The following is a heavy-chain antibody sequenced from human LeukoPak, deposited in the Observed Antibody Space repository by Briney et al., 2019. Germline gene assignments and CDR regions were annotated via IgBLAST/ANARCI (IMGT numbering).Heavy chain of an antibody. CDR2: IYPGDSDT. D-gene: IGHD1-14*01. Sequence: GESLKIPCKGSGNSFSNSCIGWLRQMPGKDLEWMGIIYPGDSDTKYSPSFQGQVTISADKSISTAYLQWSSLKASDTAMYYCASGYNFDYWGQGTLVTVSS. V-gene: IGHV5-51*01. CDR3: ASGYNFDY. J-gene: IGHJ4*02. CDR1: GNSFSNSC.